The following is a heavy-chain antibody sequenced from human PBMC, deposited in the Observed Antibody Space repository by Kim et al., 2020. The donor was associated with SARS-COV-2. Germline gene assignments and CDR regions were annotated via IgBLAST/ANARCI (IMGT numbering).Heavy chain of an antibody. J-gene: IGHJ4*02. V-gene: IGHV1-58*02. CDR1: GFTFTSSA. CDR3: AADWSYDSSGYYCPQFDY. D-gene: IGHD3-22*01. CDR2: IVVSSGNT. Sequence: SVKVSCKASGFTFTSSAINWVRQAPGQRLEWMGWIVVSSGNTNYAQKFQERVTITRDMSTSTAYMELSSLRSEDTAVYYCAADWSYDSSGYYCPQFDYWGQGTLVSVSS.